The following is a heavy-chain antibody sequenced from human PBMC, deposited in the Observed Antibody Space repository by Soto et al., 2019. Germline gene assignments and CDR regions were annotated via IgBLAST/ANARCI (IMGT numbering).Heavy chain of an antibody. CDR3: ARDGTGIIDY. V-gene: IGHV3-21*01. Sequence: GGSLRLSCAASGFTFSSYSMNWVRQAPGKGLEWVSCIGSGSSYIYYADSVKGRFTISRDNAKNSLYLQMKSLRAEDTAVYYCARDGTGIIDYWGQGTLVTVSS. D-gene: IGHD2-21*02. J-gene: IGHJ4*02. CDR2: IGSGSSYI. CDR1: GFTFSSYS.